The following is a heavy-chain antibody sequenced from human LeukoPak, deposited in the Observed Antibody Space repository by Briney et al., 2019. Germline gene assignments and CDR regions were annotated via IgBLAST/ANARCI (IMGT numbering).Heavy chain of an antibody. CDR1: GFTFSSYS. D-gene: IGHD2-15*01. CDR2: ISSSSSTI. J-gene: IGHJ4*02. CDR3: ARSYGPIVFDY. V-gene: IGHV3-48*04. Sequence: GGSLRLSCAASGFTFSSYSMNWVRQAPGKGLEWVSYISSSSSTIYYADSMKGRFTISRDNAKNTLYLQMNSLRAEDTAVYYCARSYGPIVFDYWGQGTLVTVSS.